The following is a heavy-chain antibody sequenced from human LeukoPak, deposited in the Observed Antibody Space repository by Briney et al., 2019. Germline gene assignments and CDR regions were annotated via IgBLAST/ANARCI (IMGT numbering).Heavy chain of an antibody. Sequence: GGSLRLSCAASGFTFTNYAMSWVRQAPGKGLEWVSIVGGGGDNTFYADSVKGRFIISRDNSKNNVYLQMYSLRVEDTCIYYCVRDYNWGFDYWGQGTVVTVSS. J-gene: IGHJ4*02. CDR1: GFTFTNYA. CDR3: VRDYNWGFDY. V-gene: IGHV3-23*01. CDR2: VGGGGDNT. D-gene: IGHD1-1*01.